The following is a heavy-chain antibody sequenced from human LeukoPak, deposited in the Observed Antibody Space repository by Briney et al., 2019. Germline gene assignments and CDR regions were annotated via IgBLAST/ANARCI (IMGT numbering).Heavy chain of an antibody. CDR2: IYYSGST. D-gene: IGHD2-2*01. CDR3: ARDPGWYCSSTSCFSYWYFDL. CDR1: GGSISSYY. Sequence: PSETLSLTCIVSGGSISSYYWSWIRQPPGKGLEWIGYIYYSGSTNYNPSLKSRVTISVDTSKNQFSLKLSSVTAADTAVYYCARDPGWYCSSTSCFSYWYFDLWGRGTLVTVSS. J-gene: IGHJ2*01. V-gene: IGHV4-59*01.